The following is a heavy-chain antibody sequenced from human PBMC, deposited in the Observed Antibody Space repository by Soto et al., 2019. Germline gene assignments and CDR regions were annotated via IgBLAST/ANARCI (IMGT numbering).Heavy chain of an antibody. V-gene: IGHV2-5*02. Sequence: ITLKESGPTVVKPTETLTLTCTFSGFSLTTSEVGVGWVRQSPGKAPEWLALIYWDDDKRYSTSLNTRLIIAKETCKYQVVMTMANVDPADTATYYCAHRVVLKVFGLGTTTAFYFDFWGPGTPVVVSS. D-gene: IGHD3-22*01. CDR2: IYWDDDK. J-gene: IGHJ4*02. CDR3: AHRVVLKVFGLGTTTAFYFDF. CDR1: GFSLTTSEVG.